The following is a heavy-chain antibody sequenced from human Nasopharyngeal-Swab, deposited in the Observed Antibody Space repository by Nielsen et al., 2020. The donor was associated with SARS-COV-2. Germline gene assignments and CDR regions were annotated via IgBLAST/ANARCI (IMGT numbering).Heavy chain of an antibody. CDR2: INPSGGST. J-gene: IGHJ4*02. D-gene: IGHD5-18*01. CDR1: GYTFTNHF. Sequence: ASVKVSCKASGYTFTNHFMHWVRQAPGQGLEWMGMINPSGGSTGYAQNFQGRVTVTRDTSTSTVYMELSSLASEDTAVYYCARGYSYGLPYWGQGTLVTVSP. V-gene: IGHV1-46*01. CDR3: ARGYSYGLPY.